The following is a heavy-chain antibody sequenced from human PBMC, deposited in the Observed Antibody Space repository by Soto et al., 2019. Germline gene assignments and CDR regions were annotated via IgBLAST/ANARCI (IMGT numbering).Heavy chain of an antibody. V-gene: IGHV4-30-4*01. J-gene: IGHJ4*02. CDR3: AREGGESSDGLYYFDS. Sequence: CTVSGGSTSSDNYWSWIRQPPGKGLEWIGHIYYSGNTDYNPSLKSRLAISIDTSKNQFSLKLSSVTAADTAVYFCAREGGESSDGLYYFDSWGQGSLVTVPS. CDR2: IYYSGNT. CDR1: GGSTSSDNY. D-gene: IGHD3-16*01.